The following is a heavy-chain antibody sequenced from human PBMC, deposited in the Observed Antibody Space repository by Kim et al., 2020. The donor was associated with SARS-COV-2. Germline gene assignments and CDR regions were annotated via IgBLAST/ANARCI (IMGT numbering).Heavy chain of an antibody. J-gene: IGHJ6*02. CDR2: ISAYNGNT. D-gene: IGHD3-10*01. CDR3: ATNEASMVRGVITYYYYYGMDV. Sequence: ASVKVSCKASGYTFTSYGISWVRQAPGQGLEWMGWISAYNGNTNYAQKLQGRVTMTTDTSTSTAYMELRSLRSDDTAVYYCATNEASMVRGVITYYYYYGMDVWGQGTTVTVSS. V-gene: IGHV1-18*01. CDR1: GYTFTSYG.